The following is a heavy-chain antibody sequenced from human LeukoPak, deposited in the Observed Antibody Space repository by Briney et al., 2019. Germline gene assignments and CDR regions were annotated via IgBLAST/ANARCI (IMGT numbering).Heavy chain of an antibody. CDR2: IYYSGST. D-gene: IGHD3-10*01. J-gene: IGHJ3*02. CDR1: GGSISSYY. Sequence: SETLSLTCTVSGGSISSYYWSWIRQPPGKGLEWIGYIYYSGSTNYNPSLKSRVTISADTSKNQFSLKLSSVTAADTAVYYCARAVLTMVRVSFAFDIWGQGTMVTVSS. CDR3: ARAVLTMVRVSFAFDI. V-gene: IGHV4-59*01.